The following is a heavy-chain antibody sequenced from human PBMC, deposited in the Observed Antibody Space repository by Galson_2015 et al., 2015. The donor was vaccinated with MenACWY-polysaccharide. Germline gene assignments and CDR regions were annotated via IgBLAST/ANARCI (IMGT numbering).Heavy chain of an antibody. CDR1: GFTFSSYS. J-gene: IGHJ4*02. CDR3: ARAGWPNLDY. V-gene: IGHV3-48*01. Sequence: SLRLSCAASGFTFSSYSMNWVRQASGKGLEWVSYISSSSNTIYYADSVKGRFTISRDNAKNSLYLQMNSLRAEDTAVYYCARAGWPNLDYWGQGTLVTVSS. D-gene: IGHD6-19*01. CDR2: ISSSSNTI.